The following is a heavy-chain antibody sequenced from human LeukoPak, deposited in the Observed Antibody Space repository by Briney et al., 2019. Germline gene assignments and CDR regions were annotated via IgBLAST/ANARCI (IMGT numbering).Heavy chain of an antibody. V-gene: IGHV3-23*01. CDR1: GFTFSSHP. D-gene: IGHD2-15*01. Sequence: PGRSLRLSCAASGFTFSSHPMSWVRQAPGKGLEWVSAISASGGSTYYVDSVKGRFTISRDNPQNTLYLQMNGLRAEDTAIYYCAKRFCGSGSCYSIDWGQGTLVTVSS. CDR2: ISASGGST. J-gene: IGHJ4*02. CDR3: AKRFCGSGSCYSID.